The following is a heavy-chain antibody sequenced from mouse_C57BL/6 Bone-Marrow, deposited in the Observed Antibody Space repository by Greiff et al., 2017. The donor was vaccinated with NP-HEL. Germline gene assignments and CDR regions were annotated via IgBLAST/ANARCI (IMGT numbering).Heavy chain of an antibody. V-gene: IGHV1-81*01. CDR3: ARYDGYYVDYYYAMDY. CDR2: IYPRSGNT. D-gene: IGHD2-3*01. J-gene: IGHJ4*01. CDR1: GYTFTSYG. Sequence: VQLQQSGAELARPGASVTLSCKASGYTFTSYGISWVKQRTGQGLEWIGEIYPRSGNTYYNEKFTGKATLTADKSSSAAYMELRSLTSDDSAVYFCARYDGYYVDYYYAMDYWGQGTSVTVSS.